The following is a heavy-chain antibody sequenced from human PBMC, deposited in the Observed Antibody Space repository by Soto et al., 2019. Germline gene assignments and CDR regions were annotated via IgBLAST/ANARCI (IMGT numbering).Heavy chain of an antibody. CDR3: ARYYYDSSGYIFDAFDI. CDR1: GFSLSTSGMC. V-gene: IGHV2-70*11. CDR2: IDWDDDK. Sequence: SGPTLVNPTQTLTLTCTFSGFSLSTSGMCVSWIRQPPGKALEWLARIDWDDDKYYSTSLKTRLTISKDTSKNQVVLTMTNMDPVDTATYYCARYYYDSSGYIFDAFDIWGQGTMVTVSS. D-gene: IGHD3-22*01. J-gene: IGHJ3*02.